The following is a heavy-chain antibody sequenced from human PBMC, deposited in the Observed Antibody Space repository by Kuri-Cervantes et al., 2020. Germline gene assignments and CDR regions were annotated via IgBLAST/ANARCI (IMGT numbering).Heavy chain of an antibody. CDR1: GFTFDDYA. D-gene: IGHD3-22*01. Sequence: SLKISCAASGFTFDDYAMHWVRQAPGKGLEWVSGISWNSGSIGYADSVKGRFTISRDNSKNTLYLRMNSLRAEDTAVYYCATLGRKYYYDSSGYYSYFDYWGQGTLVTVSS. CDR2: ISWNSGSI. CDR3: ATLGRKYYYDSSGYYSYFDY. J-gene: IGHJ4*02. V-gene: IGHV3-9*01.